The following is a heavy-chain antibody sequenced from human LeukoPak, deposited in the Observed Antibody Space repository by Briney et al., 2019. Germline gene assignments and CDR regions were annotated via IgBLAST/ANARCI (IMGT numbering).Heavy chain of an antibody. D-gene: IGHD4-17*01. CDR1: GGSISSYY. CDR3: AREKSYGDYGY. J-gene: IGHJ4*02. Sequence: SETLSLTCTVSGGSISSYYWSWIRQPPGKGLEWIGCIYYSGSTNYNPSLKSRVTISVDTSKNQFSLKLSSVTAADTAVYYCAREKSYGDYGYWGQGTLVTVSS. V-gene: IGHV4-59*01. CDR2: IYYSGST.